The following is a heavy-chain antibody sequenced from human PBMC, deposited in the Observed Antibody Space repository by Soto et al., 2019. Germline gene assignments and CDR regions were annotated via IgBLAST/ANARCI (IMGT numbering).Heavy chain of an antibody. D-gene: IGHD5-12*01. CDR3: ARDRRMVATRYYYYGMDV. V-gene: IGHV4-59*01. J-gene: IGHJ6*02. CDR2: IYYSGST. CDR1: GGSISSYY. Sequence: SETLSLTCTVSGGSISSYYWSWIRQPPGKGLEWIGYIYYSGSTNYNPSLKSRVTISVDTSKNQFSLKLSSVTAADTAVYYCARDRRMVATRYYYYGMDVWGQGTTVTVSS.